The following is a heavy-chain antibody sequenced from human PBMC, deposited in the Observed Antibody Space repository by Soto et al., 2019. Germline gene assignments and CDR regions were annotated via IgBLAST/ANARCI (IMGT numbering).Heavy chain of an antibody. CDR3: ARDRDDYGSGNYYNRIDF. Sequence: QVQLVQSGAEVKKPGSSVKVSCKASGGIFSTYAISWLRQAPGQGLEWMGGIIPIFGTPNYAQRFQGRVTITAGESSSTAYMELSILRSEDTAVYYCARDRDDYGSGNYYNRIDFWGQGTLLAVSS. J-gene: IGHJ1*01. V-gene: IGHV1-69*01. CDR2: IIPIFGTP. CDR1: GGIFSTYA. D-gene: IGHD3-10*01.